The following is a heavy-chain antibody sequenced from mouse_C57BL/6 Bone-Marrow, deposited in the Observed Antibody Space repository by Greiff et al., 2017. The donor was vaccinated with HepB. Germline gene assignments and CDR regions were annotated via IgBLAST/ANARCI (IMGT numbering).Heavy chain of an antibody. V-gene: IGHV2-2*01. Sequence: VHLVESGPGLVQPSQSLSITCTVSGFSLTSYGVHWVRQSPGKGLEWLGVIWSGGSTDYNAAFISRLSISKDNSKSQVFFKMNSLQADDTAIYYCATSTVVAPYYYAMDYWGQGTSVTVSS. CDR1: GFSLTSYG. CDR2: IWSGGST. D-gene: IGHD1-1*01. J-gene: IGHJ4*01. CDR3: ATSTVVAPYYYAMDY.